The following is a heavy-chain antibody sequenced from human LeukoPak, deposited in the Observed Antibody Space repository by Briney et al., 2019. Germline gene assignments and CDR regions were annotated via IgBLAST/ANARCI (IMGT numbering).Heavy chain of an antibody. Sequence: ASVKVSCKASGYTFTGYYMHWVRQAPGQGLEWMGWINPNSGGTNYAQKFQGRVTMTRNTSISTAHMELSRLRSDDTAVYYCARVGVDHKRLPLDGYWGQGTLVTVSS. CDR2: INPNSGGT. CDR1: GYTFTGYY. V-gene: IGHV1-2*02. D-gene: IGHD3-10*01. CDR3: ARVGVDHKRLPLDGY. J-gene: IGHJ4*02.